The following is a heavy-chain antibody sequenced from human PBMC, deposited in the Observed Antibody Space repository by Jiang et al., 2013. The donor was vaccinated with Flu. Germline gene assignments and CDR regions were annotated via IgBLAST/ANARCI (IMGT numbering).Heavy chain of an antibody. V-gene: IGHV6-1*01. Sequence: WYDDYAVSVKSRITINPDTSKNQFSLQLNSVTPEDTAVYYCARDPTSRGFDYWGQGTLVTVSS. CDR3: ARDPTSRGFDY. J-gene: IGHJ4*02. D-gene: IGHD1-1*01. CDR2: WYD.